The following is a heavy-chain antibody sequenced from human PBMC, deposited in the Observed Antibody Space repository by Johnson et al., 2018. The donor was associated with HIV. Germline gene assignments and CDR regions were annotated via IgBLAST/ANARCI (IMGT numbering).Heavy chain of an antibody. CDR2: ISWNGGTT. Sequence: QLVESGGGVVRPGGSLRLSCVASGFTFEDYGMNWVRQAPGKGLEWVSDISWNGGTTGYADSVTGRFTISRDNASKSLYLQMSSLRAEDTAFYYCARGTNYYDSSAYHVGNAFDFWGRGTRVTVSS. D-gene: IGHD3-22*01. CDR1: GFTFEDYG. V-gene: IGHV3-20*04. CDR3: ARGTNYYDSSAYHVGNAFDF. J-gene: IGHJ3*01.